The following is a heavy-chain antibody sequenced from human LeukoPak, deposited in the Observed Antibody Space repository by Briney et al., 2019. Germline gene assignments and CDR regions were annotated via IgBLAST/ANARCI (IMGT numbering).Heavy chain of an antibody. Sequence: GGSLRLSCAASGFTFSTHGMHWVRQAPGKGLEWVSAISDSGTSTYYADSVKGRFTISRDNSKNTLYLQMNSLRAEDTAVYYCASRDPCSGGTCYALGYWGQGTLVTVSS. D-gene: IGHD2-15*01. V-gene: IGHV3-23*01. CDR2: ISDSGTST. J-gene: IGHJ4*02. CDR3: ASRDPCSGGTCYALGY. CDR1: GFTFSTHG.